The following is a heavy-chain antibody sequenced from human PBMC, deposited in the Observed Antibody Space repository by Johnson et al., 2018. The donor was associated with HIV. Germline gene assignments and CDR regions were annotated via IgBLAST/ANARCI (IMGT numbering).Heavy chain of an antibody. CDR3: ARGDCTNGVCPPPRRDAFDI. CDR2: ISSSGSII. CDR1: GFTFSDYY. Sequence: VQLVESGGGLVKPGGSLRLSCAASGFTFSDYYMSWIRQAPGKGLEWVSYISSSGSIIYYADSVKGRFTISRANAKNSLYLQMNSLRAEDTAVYYCARGDCTNGVCPPPRRDAFDIWGQGTMVTVSS. D-gene: IGHD2-8*01. J-gene: IGHJ3*02. V-gene: IGHV3-11*04.